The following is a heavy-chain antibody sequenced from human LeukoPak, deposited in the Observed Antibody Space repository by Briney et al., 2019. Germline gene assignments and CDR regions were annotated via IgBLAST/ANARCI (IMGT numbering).Heavy chain of an antibody. CDR1: EFTVITNY. V-gene: IGHV3-66*01. CDR2: IYSGGST. J-gene: IGHJ4*02. CDR3: AGGLGRLVRY. Sequence: PGGSLRLSCVASEFTVITNYMNWVRQAPGKGLEWVSVIYSGGSTYYADSVKGRFTISRDNSKNTLFLQMNSLRVDDTAVYYCAGGLGRLVRYWGQGTLVTVSS. D-gene: IGHD2-15*01.